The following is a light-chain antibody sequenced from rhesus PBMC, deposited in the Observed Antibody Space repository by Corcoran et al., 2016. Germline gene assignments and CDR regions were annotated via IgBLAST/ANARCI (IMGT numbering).Light chain of an antibody. V-gene: IGKV2-82*02. CDR1: QSHLYIDGKIY. J-gene: IGKJ4*01. CDR3: MHALRAPLS. Sequence: DIVLTQTPLSLSVTLGEPASISRRSSQSHLYIDGKIYLYWYLQKLGQSYHFLIDLGSNRASGVPNRCSGRGSGTDVTMKISGVESEDVGIYYCMHALRAPLSFGRGTKVEIK. CDR2: LGS.